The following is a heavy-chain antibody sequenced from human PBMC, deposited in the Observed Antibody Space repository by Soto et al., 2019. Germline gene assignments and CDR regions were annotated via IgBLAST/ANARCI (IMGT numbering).Heavy chain of an antibody. CDR3: ATAAIHGSSWYFWFDP. Sequence: ASVKVSCKTSGGTFSRHAINWVRQAPGQGLEWMGGIIPMFGTTNYAQKFKGRVTISADESTSTAYMELSSLRSEDAAVYYCATAAIHGSSWYFWFDPWGQGTLVTVSS. V-gene: IGHV1-69*13. D-gene: IGHD6-13*01. J-gene: IGHJ5*02. CDR1: GGTFSRHA. CDR2: IIPMFGTT.